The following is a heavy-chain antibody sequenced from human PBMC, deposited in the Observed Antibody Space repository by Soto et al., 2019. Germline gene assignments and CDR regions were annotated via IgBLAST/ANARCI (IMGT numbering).Heavy chain of an antibody. CDR3: ARESVCSGTSCPWDY. CDR2: ISPSSGRT. D-gene: IGHD2-2*01. V-gene: IGHV1-18*01. J-gene: IGHJ4*02. CDR1: GYTFGIYG. Sequence: QVQLVQSGAEVKKPGASVKVSCQASGYTFGIYGLTWVRRAPGQGPEWMGWISPSSGRTKYAQKFQGRVTMTTQTSTNTAHMELRSLTSDDTAVYYCARESVCSGTSCPWDYWGQGTLVTVSS.